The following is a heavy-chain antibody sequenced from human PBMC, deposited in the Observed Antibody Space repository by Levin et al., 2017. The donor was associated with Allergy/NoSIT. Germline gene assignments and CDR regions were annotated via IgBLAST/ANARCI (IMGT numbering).Heavy chain of an antibody. CDR3: ARGNFRTTGTTMGNY. V-gene: IGHV1-2*02. Sequence: ASVKVSCKASGYTFTGYYMHWVRQAPGQGLEWMGWINPNSGGTNYAQKFQGRVTMTRDTSISTAYMELSRLRSDDTAVYYCARGNFRTTGTTMGNYWGQGTLVTVSS. CDR1: GYTFTGYY. D-gene: IGHD1-1*01. J-gene: IGHJ4*02. CDR2: INPNSGGT.